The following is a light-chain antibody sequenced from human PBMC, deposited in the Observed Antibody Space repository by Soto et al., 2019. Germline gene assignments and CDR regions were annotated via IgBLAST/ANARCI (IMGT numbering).Light chain of an antibody. CDR1: SSNIGSNP. CDR2: SHN. Sequence: QSVLTQPPSASGTPGQRVTISCSGISSNIGSNPVNWLQQLPGSAPKLLIYSHNQRPSGVPDRFSGSKSGTSASLAISGLQSEDEAAYYCGAWDDRLNGYVFGTGTKLTVL. CDR3: GAWDDRLNGYV. V-gene: IGLV1-44*01. J-gene: IGLJ1*01.